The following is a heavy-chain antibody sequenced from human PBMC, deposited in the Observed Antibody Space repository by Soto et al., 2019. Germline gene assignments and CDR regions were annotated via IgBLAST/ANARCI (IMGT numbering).Heavy chain of an antibody. CDR2: IYYSGST. CDR3: ARQEESSTYYRAYYFDY. CDR1: GGSISNSGYY. Sequence: SETLSLPCTVSGGSISNSGYYWGWIRQPPGKGLEWIGSIYYSGSTYYSPSLKSGVTISVDTSKNQFSLNLTSVTAADTAVYFCARQEESSTYYRAYYFDYWGQGTLVTVSS. D-gene: IGHD4-4*01. J-gene: IGHJ4*02. V-gene: IGHV4-39*01.